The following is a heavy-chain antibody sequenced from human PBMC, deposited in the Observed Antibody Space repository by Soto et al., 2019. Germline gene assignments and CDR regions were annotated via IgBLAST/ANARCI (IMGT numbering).Heavy chain of an antibody. J-gene: IGHJ4*02. Sequence: QMQLVQSGPEVKKPGTSVKVSCKASGFTFSHSAMQWVRQARGQSLEWIGWVVVGSGNTNYAQKFQERVTISWDMYTNTGHMDLRRRRFEDKAVYYCAGGSYYENNGTKGRMDWGQGTLVTVSS. D-gene: IGHD3-22*01. V-gene: IGHV1-58*02. CDR3: AGGSYYENNGTKGRMD. CDR2: VVVGSGNT. CDR1: GFTFSHSA.